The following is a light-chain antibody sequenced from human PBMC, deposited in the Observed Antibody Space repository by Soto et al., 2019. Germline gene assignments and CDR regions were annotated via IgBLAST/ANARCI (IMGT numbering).Light chain of an antibody. CDR3: AAWDDSLSGWV. Sequence: QSVLTQPPSASGTPGQRVTISCSGSSSNIESNTVTWYQQLPGTAPKLVIYTNNQRPSGVPDRFSGSKSATSASLAIGGLRSEDEADYYCAAWDDSLSGWVFGGGTKVTVL. CDR2: TNN. V-gene: IGLV1-44*01. J-gene: IGLJ3*02. CDR1: SSNIESNT.